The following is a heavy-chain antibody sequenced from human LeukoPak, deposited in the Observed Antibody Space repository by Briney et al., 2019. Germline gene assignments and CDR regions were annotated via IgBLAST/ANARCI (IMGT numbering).Heavy chain of an antibody. CDR2: IKSKTDGGTT. CDR1: GFTFSNAW. J-gene: IGHJ6*02. CDR3: TTEAPGITIFGVVIEGFYYYGMDV. D-gene: IGHD3-3*01. V-gene: IGHV3-15*07. Sequence: GGSLRLSCAASGFTFSNAWMNWVRQAPGEGLEWVGRIKSKTDGGTTDYAAPVKGRFTISRDDSKNTRYLQMNSLKTEDTAVYYCTTEAPGITIFGVVIEGFYYYGMDVWGQGTTVTVSS.